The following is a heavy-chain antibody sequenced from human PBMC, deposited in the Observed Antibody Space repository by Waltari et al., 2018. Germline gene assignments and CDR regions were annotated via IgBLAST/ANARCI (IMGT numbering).Heavy chain of an antibody. J-gene: IGHJ4*02. CDR2: ISSSSSTI. CDR1: GFTFSSYS. V-gene: IGHV3-48*04. Sequence: EVQLVESGGGLVQPGGSLRLSCAASGFTFSSYSMNWVRQAPGKGLEWVSYISSSSSTIYYADAVKCGVTIARDNAKKSLYLKMNSLRAEDTAVYYCARDWRGGYCSGGSCYSDLDYWGQGTLVTVSS. D-gene: IGHD2-15*01. CDR3: ARDWRGGYCSGGSCYSDLDY.